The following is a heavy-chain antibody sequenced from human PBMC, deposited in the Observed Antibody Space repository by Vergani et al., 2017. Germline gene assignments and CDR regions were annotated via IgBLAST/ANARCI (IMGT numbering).Heavy chain of an antibody. CDR2: IYYSGST. CDR3: ARGEKVVFWSGFPWFDP. V-gene: IGHV4-59*01. D-gene: IGHD3-3*01. CDR1: GGSISSYY. Sequence: QVQLQESGPGLVKPSQTLSLTCTVSGGSISSYYWSWIRQPPGKGLEWIGYIYYSGSTNYNPSLKSRVTISVDTYKNQFSLKRRSVTAADTAVYYWARGEKVVFWSGFPWFDPWGQGTLVTVSS. J-gene: IGHJ5*02.